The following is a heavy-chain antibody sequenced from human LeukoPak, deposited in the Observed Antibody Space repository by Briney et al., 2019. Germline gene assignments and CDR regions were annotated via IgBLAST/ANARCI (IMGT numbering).Heavy chain of an antibody. Sequence: GGSLRLSCAASGFTFSDYYMSWIRQAPGKGLEWVGRIKSKTDGGTTDYAAPVKGRFTISRDDSKNTLYLQMNSLKTEDTAVYYCTTDRSGENAFDIWGQGTMVTVSS. CDR3: TTDRSGENAFDI. D-gene: IGHD3-16*01. CDR2: IKSKTDGGTT. J-gene: IGHJ3*02. CDR1: GFTFSDYY. V-gene: IGHV3-15*01.